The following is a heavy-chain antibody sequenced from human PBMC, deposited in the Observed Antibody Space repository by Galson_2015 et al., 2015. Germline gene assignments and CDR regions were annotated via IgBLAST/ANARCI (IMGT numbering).Heavy chain of an antibody. CDR1: GYTFTSYA. Sequence: SVKVSCKASGYTFTSYAMNWVRQAPGQGLEWMEWINTNTGNPTYAQGFTGRFVFSLDTSVSTAYLQISSLKAEDTAVYYCARDVVFHHKIAVAGIGAVPFDYWGQGTLVTVSS. D-gene: IGHD6-19*01. V-gene: IGHV7-4-1*02. CDR3: ARDVVFHHKIAVAGIGAVPFDY. CDR2: INTNTGNP. J-gene: IGHJ4*02.